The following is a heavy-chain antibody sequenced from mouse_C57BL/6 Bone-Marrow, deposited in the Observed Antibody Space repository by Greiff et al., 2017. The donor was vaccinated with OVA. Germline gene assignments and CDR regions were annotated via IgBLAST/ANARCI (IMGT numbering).Heavy chain of an antibody. CDR3: ARGEVRKSWFAY. CDR1: GYTFTSYG. CDR2: IYPRSGNT. Sequence: QVQLQQSGAELARPGASVKLSCKASGYTFTSYGISWVKQRTGQGLEWIGEIYPRSGNTYYNEKFKGKATLTADKSSSTAYMELRSLTSEDSAVYFCARGEVRKSWFAYWGQGTLVTVSA. V-gene: IGHV1-81*01. D-gene: IGHD2-12*01. J-gene: IGHJ3*01.